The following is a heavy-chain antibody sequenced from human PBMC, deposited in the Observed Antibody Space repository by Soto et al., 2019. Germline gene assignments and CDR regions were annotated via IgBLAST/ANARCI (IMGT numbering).Heavy chain of an antibody. V-gene: IGHV1-18*01. Sequence: QVQLVQSGGEVKKPGASVTVSCKASGYTFISYGIRWVRQAPGQGLEWMAWISHYNGNTNYAEKLRGRVPVTTDTCTDTTYRWLRSRRSNYTAVYYCAGTRRDCRSGSCYEYWGQGTLVTVSS. CDR3: AGTRRDCRSGSCYEY. D-gene: IGHD2-2*01. J-gene: IGHJ4*02. CDR1: GYTFISYG. CDR2: ISHYNGNT.